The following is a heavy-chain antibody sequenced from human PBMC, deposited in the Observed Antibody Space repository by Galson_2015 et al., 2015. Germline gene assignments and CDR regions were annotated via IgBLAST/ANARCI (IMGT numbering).Heavy chain of an antibody. D-gene: IGHD1-7*01. V-gene: IGHV2-70*12. CDR2: IDWDDDK. CDR1: GFSLSTSGMC. Sequence: PALVKPTQTLTLTCTFSGFSLSTSGMCVSWIRQPPGKALEWLALIDWDDDKYYSTSLKTRLTISKDTSKNQVVLTMTNMDPVDTATYYCAHRQGGTTSDNWFDPWGQGTLVTVSS. J-gene: IGHJ5*02. CDR3: AHRQGGTTSDNWFDP.